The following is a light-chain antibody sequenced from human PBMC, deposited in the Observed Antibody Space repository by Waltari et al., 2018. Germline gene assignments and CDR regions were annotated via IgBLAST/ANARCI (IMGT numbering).Light chain of an antibody. CDR3: QHYVSLPAT. Sequence: EIVLTQSPGTLSLSLGDRAILSCRARQSVSTYLAWYQQKPGQAPRLLIYGASSRATGIPDRFSGSGSGTDFSLTISRLEPEDFAVYYCQHYVSLPATFGQGTKVEIE. J-gene: IGKJ1*01. V-gene: IGKV3-20*01. CDR1: QSVSTY. CDR2: GAS.